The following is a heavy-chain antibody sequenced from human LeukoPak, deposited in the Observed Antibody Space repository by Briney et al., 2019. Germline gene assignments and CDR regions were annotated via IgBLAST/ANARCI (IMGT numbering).Heavy chain of an antibody. V-gene: IGHV4-59*01. CDR1: GGSISSYY. J-gene: IGHJ4*02. Sequence: SETLSLTCTVSGGSISSYYWSWIRQPPGKGLEWIGYIYYSGSTNYNPSLRSRVTISLDTSKNQFSLKLSSVTAADTAVYYCARGLTGYDSVTDWGQGTLVTVSS. D-gene: IGHD2-21*02. CDR3: ARGLTGYDSVTD. CDR2: IYYSGST.